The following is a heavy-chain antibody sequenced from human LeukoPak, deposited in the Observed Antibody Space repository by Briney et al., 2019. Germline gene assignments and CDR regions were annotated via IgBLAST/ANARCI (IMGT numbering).Heavy chain of an antibody. V-gene: IGHV1-8*03. CDR1: GYTFTSYD. D-gene: IGHD3-10*01. J-gene: IGHJ3*02. CDR2: MNPNSGNT. CDR3: ARSSVGKRPTITKDAFDI. Sequence: ASVKVSCKASGYTFTSYDINWVRQATGQGLEWMGWMNPNSGNTGYAQKFQGRVTITRNTSISTAYMELSSLRSEDTAVYYCARSSVGKRPTITKDAFDIWGQGTMVTVSS.